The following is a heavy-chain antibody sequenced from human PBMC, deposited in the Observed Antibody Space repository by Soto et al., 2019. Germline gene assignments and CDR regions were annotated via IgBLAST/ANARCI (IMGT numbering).Heavy chain of an antibody. CDR3: ASLGYCISTSCYAPYYYYYGMDV. D-gene: IGHD2-2*01. J-gene: IGHJ6*02. V-gene: IGHV1-18*01. Sequence: QVQLVQSGAEVKKPGASVKVSCKASGYTFTSYGISWVRQAPGQGLEWMGWISAYNGNTNYAQKLQGRVTMTTDTSTSTAYMGLRSLRSDDTAVYYCASLGYCISTSCYAPYYYYYGMDVWGQGTTVTVSS. CDR1: GYTFTSYG. CDR2: ISAYNGNT.